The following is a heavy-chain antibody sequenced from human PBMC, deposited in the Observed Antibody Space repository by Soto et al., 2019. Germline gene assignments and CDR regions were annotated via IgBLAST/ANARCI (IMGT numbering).Heavy chain of an antibody. CDR2: ISSDGSNK. Sequence: GGSLRLSCAASGFTFSSYGMHWVRQAPGKGLEWVAVISSDGSNKYYADSVKGRFTISRDNSKNTLYLQMNSLRAEDTAVYYFVKLGLATRIAVSWGQGNLGSLS. CDR3: VKLGLATRIAVS. V-gene: IGHV3-30*18. J-gene: IGHJ4*02. D-gene: IGHD5-12*01. CDR1: GFTFSSYG.